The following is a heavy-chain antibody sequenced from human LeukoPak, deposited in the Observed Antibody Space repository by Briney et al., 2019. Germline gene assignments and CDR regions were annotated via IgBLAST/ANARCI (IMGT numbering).Heavy chain of an antibody. V-gene: IGHV3-74*03. CDR2: INSDGSSI. Sequence: GGSLRLSRAASGFTFSSYWMHWVRQAPGKGLVWVSRINSDGSSITYADSAKGRFTISRDNAKNTLYLQMNSLRVEDTAVYYCAREGRVSGYDFDCWGQGTLVTVSS. CDR3: AREGRVSGYDFDC. CDR1: GFTFSSYW. D-gene: IGHD5-12*01. J-gene: IGHJ4*02.